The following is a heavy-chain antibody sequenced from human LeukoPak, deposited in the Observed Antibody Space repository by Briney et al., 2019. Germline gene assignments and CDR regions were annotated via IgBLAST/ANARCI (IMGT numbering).Heavy chain of an antibody. D-gene: IGHD3-22*01. CDR3: ARGHVLSGYHSLFDF. V-gene: IGHV1-18*01. CDR2: ISAYNGNT. CDR1: GYTFTSYG. J-gene: IGHJ4*02. Sequence: ASVKVSCKASGYTFTSYGISWVRQAPGQGLEWMGWISAYNGNTNYAQKLQGRVTMTTDTSTSTAYMELSSLRSEDTAVYFCARGHVLSGYHSLFDFWGQGTLVTVSS.